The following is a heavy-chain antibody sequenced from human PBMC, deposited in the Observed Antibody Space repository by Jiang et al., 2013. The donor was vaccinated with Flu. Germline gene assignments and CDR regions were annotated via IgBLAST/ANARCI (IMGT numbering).Heavy chain of an antibody. D-gene: IGHD3-3*01. J-gene: IGHJ6*02. V-gene: IGHV4-34*01. CDR3: ARGRDDFWSGYYTSGHYYYYYGMDV. CDR1: GGSFSGYY. Sequence: KPSETLSLTCAVYGGSFSGYYWSWIRQPPGKGLEWIGEINHSGSTNYNPSLKSRVTISVDTSKNQFSLKLSSVTAADTAVYYCARGRDDFWSGYYTSGHYYYYYGMDVWGQGTTVTVSS. CDR2: INHSGST.